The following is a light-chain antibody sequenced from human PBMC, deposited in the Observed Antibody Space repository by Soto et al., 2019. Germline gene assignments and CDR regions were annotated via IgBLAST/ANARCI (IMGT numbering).Light chain of an antibody. V-gene: IGKV1-12*02. Sequence: DIQMTQSPSSVSASVGDRLTITCRASQGISSWLAWYQQKPGKXPKXXIYAASSLQSGVPSRFSGIGSGTDLTLTISSLQPEDCETYDGQQANSFLFTFGQGTRLDIK. CDR3: QQANSFLFT. CDR1: QGISSW. CDR2: AAS. J-gene: IGKJ5*01.